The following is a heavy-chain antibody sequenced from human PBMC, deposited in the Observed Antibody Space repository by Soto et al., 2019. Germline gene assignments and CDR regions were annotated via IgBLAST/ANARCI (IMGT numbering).Heavy chain of an antibody. CDR2: IYWNDDK. CDR3: AYRLRYAAYWIDP. CDR1: GFSLSNARMG. D-gene: IGHD1-1*01. J-gene: IGHJ5*02. V-gene: IGHV2-5*01. Sequence: SGPTLVNPTETLTLTCTVSGFSLSNARMGVGWIRQPPGKALEWLALIYWNDDKSYTPSLKSRLTITKDTSKNQVVLTMTNMDLVDTATYYCAYRLRYAAYWIDPWGQGTLVTVSS.